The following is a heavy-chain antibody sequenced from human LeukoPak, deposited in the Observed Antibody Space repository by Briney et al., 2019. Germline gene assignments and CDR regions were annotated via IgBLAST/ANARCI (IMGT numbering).Heavy chain of an antibody. CDR2: IWYDGTNK. J-gene: IGHJ4*02. Sequence: GGSLRLSCVASGFTFSSYGMHWVRQAPGKGLEWVAVIWYDGTNKYYADSVKGRFTISRDSPKNTLYLQMNSLRAEDTAVYYCASASSGYYGSFDYWGQGTLVTVSS. CDR1: GFTFSSYG. V-gene: IGHV3-33*01. CDR3: ASASSGYYGSFDY. D-gene: IGHD3-22*01.